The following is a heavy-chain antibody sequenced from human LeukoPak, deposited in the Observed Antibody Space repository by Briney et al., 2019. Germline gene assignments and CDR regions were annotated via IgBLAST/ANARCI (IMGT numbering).Heavy chain of an antibody. CDR3: ARDTGDYLFDY. CDR1: GFTFSSYW. J-gene: IGHJ4*02. Sequence: GGSLRLSCAASGFTFSSYWMGWVRQAPGKRLEWVANMNIDGSEKYYADSAKGRFTISRDNARNSVYLQMNSLRVEDTAVYYCARDTGDYLFDYWGQGTLVTVSS. D-gene: IGHD4-17*01. CDR2: MNIDGSEK. V-gene: IGHV3-7*01.